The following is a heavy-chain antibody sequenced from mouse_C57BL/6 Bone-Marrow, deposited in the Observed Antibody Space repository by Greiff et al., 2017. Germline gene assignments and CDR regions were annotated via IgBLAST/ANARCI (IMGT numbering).Heavy chain of an antibody. CDR3: TTWGGYDQDWFAY. CDR1: GFNIKDYY. J-gene: IGHJ3*01. Sequence: EVQVVESGAELVRPGASVKLSCTASGFNIKDYYMHWVKQRPEQGLEWIGRIDPEDGDTEYAPKFPGKATMTADTSSNTAYLQLSSLTSEDTAVYYCTTWGGYDQDWFAYWGQGTLVTVSA. V-gene: IGHV14-1*01. D-gene: IGHD2-2*01. CDR2: IDPEDGDT.